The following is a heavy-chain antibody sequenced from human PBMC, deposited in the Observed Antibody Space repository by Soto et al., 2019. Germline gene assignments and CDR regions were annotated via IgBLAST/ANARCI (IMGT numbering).Heavy chain of an antibody. CDR2: ISGSGANT. Sequence: GGSLRLSCAASGFTFSSNAMTWVRQAPGKGLEWVSSISGSGANTYSADSVKGRFTISRDNSKNTLSLQMNSLRAEDTAVYYCVKGRYNSGWYFADYWGQGTLVTVSS. V-gene: IGHV3-23*01. CDR1: GFTFSSNA. D-gene: IGHD6-19*01. J-gene: IGHJ4*02. CDR3: VKGRYNSGWYFADY.